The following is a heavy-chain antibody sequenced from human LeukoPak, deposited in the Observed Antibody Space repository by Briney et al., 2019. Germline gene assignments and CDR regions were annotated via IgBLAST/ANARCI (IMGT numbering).Heavy chain of an antibody. J-gene: IGHJ4*02. D-gene: IGHD2-21*01. CDR3: ARELRRDDC. Sequence: GASVKVSCKASGYTFTGYYMHWVRQATGQGLEWMGYMNPNSGDTGYAQKFQGRVTMTWDTSISTAYMELSSLRSEDTAMYYCARELRRDDCWGQGTLVTVSS. CDR1: GYTFTGYY. CDR2: MNPNSGDT. V-gene: IGHV1-8*02.